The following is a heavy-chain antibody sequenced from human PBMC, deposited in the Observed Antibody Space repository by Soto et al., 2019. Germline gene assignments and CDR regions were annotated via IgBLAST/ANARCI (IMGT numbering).Heavy chain of an antibody. CDR1: GGSISSYY. CDR2: IYYSGST. CDR3: ARAGGSSWYSAFDV. V-gene: IGHV4-59*01. Sequence: SETLSLTCTVSGGSISSYYWSWIRQPPGKGLEWIGYIYYSGSTNYNPSLKSRVTISVDTSKNQFSLKLSSVTAADTAVYYCARAGGSSWYSAFDVWGQGTMVTVSS. J-gene: IGHJ3*01. D-gene: IGHD6-13*01.